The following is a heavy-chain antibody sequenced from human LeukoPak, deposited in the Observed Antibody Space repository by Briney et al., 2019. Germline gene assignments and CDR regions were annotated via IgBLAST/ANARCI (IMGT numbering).Heavy chain of an antibody. CDR1: GFTVSSNY. V-gene: IGHV3-53*01. CDR3: VKGRGIVAGTGFDY. Sequence: PGGSLRLSCAASGFTVSSNYMSWVRQAPGKGLEWVSVIYSGGSTYYADSVKGRFTISRDNSENTLYLQMNSLTAEDTAVYYCVKGRGIVAGTGFDYWGQGTLVSVSS. D-gene: IGHD6-19*01. CDR2: IYSGGST. J-gene: IGHJ4*02.